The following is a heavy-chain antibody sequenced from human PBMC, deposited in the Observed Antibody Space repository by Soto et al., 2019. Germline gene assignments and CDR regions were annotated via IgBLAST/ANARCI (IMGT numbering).Heavy chain of an antibody. J-gene: IGHJ4*02. CDR3: ARSLHFYGSGSYRDF. CDR1: GFTFTDYY. D-gene: IGHD3-10*01. V-gene: IGHV3-11*01. CDR2: ISISGGIT. Sequence: GSLRLSCAASGFTFTDYYMSWIRQAPGKGLELISYISISGGITYYADSVRGRFTISRDNANNSVSLHMNSLRADDTAVYYCARSLHFYGSGSYRDFWGQGTLVTVSS.